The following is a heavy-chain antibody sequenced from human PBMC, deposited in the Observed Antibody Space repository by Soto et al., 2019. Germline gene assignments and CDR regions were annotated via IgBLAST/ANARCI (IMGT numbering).Heavy chain of an antibody. V-gene: IGHV3-33*01. J-gene: IGHJ5*02. Sequence: GGSLRLSCAASGFTFSSYGMHWVRQAPGKGLEWVAVIWYDGSNKYYADSVKGRFTISRDNSKNTLYLQMNSLRAEDTAVYYCARDLGRYDFWSGYYEYNWFDPWGQGTLVTVSS. D-gene: IGHD3-3*01. CDR1: GFTFSSYG. CDR3: ARDLGRYDFWSGYYEYNWFDP. CDR2: IWYDGSNK.